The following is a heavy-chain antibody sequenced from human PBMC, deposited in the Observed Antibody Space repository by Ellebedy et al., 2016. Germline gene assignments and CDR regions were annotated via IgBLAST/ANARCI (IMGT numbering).Heavy chain of an antibody. J-gene: IGHJ4*02. Sequence: GGSLRLSCAASGFTFSSYGMHWARQAPGKGLEWVAVIWYDGSNKYYADSVKGRFTISRDNSKNTLYLQMNSLRPDDTAVYYCARDSRYSYGYFDYWGQGTLVTVSS. D-gene: IGHD5-18*01. V-gene: IGHV3-33*08. CDR2: IWYDGSNK. CDR1: GFTFSSYG. CDR3: ARDSRYSYGYFDY.